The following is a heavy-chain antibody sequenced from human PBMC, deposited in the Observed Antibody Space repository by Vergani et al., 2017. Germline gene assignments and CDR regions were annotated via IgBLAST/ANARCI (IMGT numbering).Heavy chain of an antibody. Sequence: EVQLLESGGGLVQPGGSLRLSCAASGFTFSSYAMSWVRQAPGKGLEWVSAISGSGGSTYYADSVKGRFTISRDNSKNTLYLQMNSLRAEDTAVYYCAKDLIWFGELQNPPGANWFDPWGQGTLVTVSS. CDR1: GFTFSSYA. V-gene: IGHV3-23*01. D-gene: IGHD3-10*01. J-gene: IGHJ5*02. CDR2: ISGSGGST. CDR3: AKDLIWFGELQNPPGANWFDP.